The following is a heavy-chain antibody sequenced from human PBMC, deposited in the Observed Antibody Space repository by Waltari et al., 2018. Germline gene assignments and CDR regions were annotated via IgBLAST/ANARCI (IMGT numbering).Heavy chain of an antibody. V-gene: IGHV4-59*01. CDR1: GGSISSYY. Sequence: QVQLQESGPGLVKPSETLSLTCTVSGGSISSYYWSWIRQPPGKGLEWIGYIYYSGSTNYNPSLKRRVTISVDTSKNQFSLKLSSVTAADTAVYYCARDKYSSSSRRRFDLWGRGTLVTVSS. D-gene: IGHD6-6*01. CDR2: IYYSGST. J-gene: IGHJ2*01. CDR3: ARDKYSSSSRRRFDL.